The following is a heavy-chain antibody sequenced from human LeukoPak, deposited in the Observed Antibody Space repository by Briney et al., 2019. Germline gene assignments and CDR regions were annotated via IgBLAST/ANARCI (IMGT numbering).Heavy chain of an antibody. D-gene: IGHD6-13*01. CDR2: ITPIFGTA. Sequence: GSSVKVSCKASGGTFSSYAISWVRQAPGQGLEWMGGITPIFGTANYAQKFQGRVTITADESTSTAYMELSSLRSEDTAVYYCARDAGNRIAAAGTPGEGRYGMDVWGQGTTVTVSS. CDR3: ARDAGNRIAAAGTPGEGRYGMDV. CDR1: GGTFSSYA. J-gene: IGHJ6*02. V-gene: IGHV1-69*01.